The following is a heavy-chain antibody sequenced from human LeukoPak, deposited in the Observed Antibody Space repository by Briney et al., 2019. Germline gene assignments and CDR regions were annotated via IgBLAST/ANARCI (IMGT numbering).Heavy chain of an antibody. CDR2: ISYDGSNK. Sequence: PGGSLRLSCAASGFTFSSYAMRWVRQAPGKGLEWVAVISYDGSNKYYADSVKGRFTISRDNSKNTLYLQMNSLRAEDTAVYYCARDALKYQLLYRLDYWGQGTLVTVSS. CDR1: GFTFSSYA. CDR3: ARDALKYQLLYRLDY. D-gene: IGHD2-2*02. V-gene: IGHV3-30-3*01. J-gene: IGHJ4*02.